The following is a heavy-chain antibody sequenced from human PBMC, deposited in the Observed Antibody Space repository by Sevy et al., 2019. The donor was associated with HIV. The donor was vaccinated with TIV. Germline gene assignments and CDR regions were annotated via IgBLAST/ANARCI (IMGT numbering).Heavy chain of an antibody. CDR2: ISSSGGTI. Sequence: GGSLRLSCAASGFIFSDYYMSWIRQAPGKGLEWISYISSSGGTIYYADSVKGRFTISRDNAKNSLYLQMNSLRVEDTAVYYCEREGLRLTFAFDIWGQGTMVTVSS. CDR1: GFIFSDYY. J-gene: IGHJ3*02. CDR3: EREGLRLTFAFDI. D-gene: IGHD5-12*01. V-gene: IGHV3-11*01.